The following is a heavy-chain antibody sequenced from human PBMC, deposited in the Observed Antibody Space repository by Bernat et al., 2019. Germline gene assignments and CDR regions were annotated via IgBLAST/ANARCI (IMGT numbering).Heavy chain of an antibody. CDR3: ARKELRNKIVFGGVWDS. Sequence: EVQLVESGGGLVKPGGSLRLSCEASGFTFSSYAMNWVRQAPGKGLEGVSVISGSGTYIYEANSTKGRLTISRNNPKNSLYLKMDSLRVEDTAVNYCARKELRNKIVFGGVWDSGGPGTLVTVPS. V-gene: IGHV3-21*01. CDR2: ISGSGTYI. CDR1: GFTFSSYA. D-gene: IGHD3-16*01. J-gene: IGHJ4*02.